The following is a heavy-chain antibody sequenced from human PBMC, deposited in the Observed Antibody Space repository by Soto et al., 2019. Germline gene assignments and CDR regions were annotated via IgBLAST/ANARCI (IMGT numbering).Heavy chain of an antibody. V-gene: IGHV1-18*01. D-gene: IGHD2-2*01. CDR2: ISAYNGNT. Sequence: ASVKVSCKASGYTFTSYGISWVRQDPGQGLEWMGWISAYNGNTNYAQKLQGRVTMTTDTSTSTAYMELRSLRSDDTAVYYCASSSSTSSRDWFDPWGQGTLVTVSS. CDR1: GYTFTSYG. J-gene: IGHJ5*02. CDR3: ASSSSTSSRDWFDP.